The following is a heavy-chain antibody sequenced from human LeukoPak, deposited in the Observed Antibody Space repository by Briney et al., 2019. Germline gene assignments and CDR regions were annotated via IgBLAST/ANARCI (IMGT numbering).Heavy chain of an antibody. CDR2: ISSSNTYI. V-gene: IGHV3-21*01. Sequence: GGSLRLSCAASGFTFSSYTMNWVRQAPGKGLEWVSSISSSNTYIYYADSVKGRFTISRDNAKNSLFLQMNSLRAEDTAVYYCARDRRTGYEDDYWGQGTLVTVSS. CDR1: GFTFSSYT. D-gene: IGHD5-12*01. CDR3: ARDRRTGYEDDY. J-gene: IGHJ4*02.